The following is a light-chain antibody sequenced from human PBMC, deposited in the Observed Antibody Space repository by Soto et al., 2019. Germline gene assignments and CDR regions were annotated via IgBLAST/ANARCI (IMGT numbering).Light chain of an antibody. CDR2: AAS. V-gene: IGKV1-39*01. CDR1: QSISSY. CDR3: QHALRA. Sequence: DIQMTQSPSSLSASVGDRVTITCRASQSISSYLNWYQQKPGKAPKLLIYAASSLQSGVPSRFSGSGSGTDFTLTISSLQPEDFATYYCQHALRAFGQGTKVEIK. J-gene: IGKJ1*01.